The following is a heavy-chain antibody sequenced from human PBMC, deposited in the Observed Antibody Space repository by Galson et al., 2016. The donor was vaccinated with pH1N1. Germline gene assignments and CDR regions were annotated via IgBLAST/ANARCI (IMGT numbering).Heavy chain of an antibody. Sequence: SLRLSCAVSGFTFSGYTMSWVRQAPGKGLEWVSAISGNGLSTYYADSVKGRFTISRDNSKHTLYLQMNSLRAEDTAVYYFANDLYTPRVAVAGYFEDWGQGTLITVSS. J-gene: IGHJ4*02. CDR3: ANDLYTPRVAVAGYFED. V-gene: IGHV3-23*01. D-gene: IGHD6-19*01. CDR2: ISGNGLST. CDR1: GFTFSGYT.